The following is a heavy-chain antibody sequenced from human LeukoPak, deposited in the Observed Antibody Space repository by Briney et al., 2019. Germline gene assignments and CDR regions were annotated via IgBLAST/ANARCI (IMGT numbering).Heavy chain of an antibody. J-gene: IGHJ4*02. Sequence: SETLSLTCTVSGGSISSYYWSWIRQPPGKGLEWIGYIYYSGSTNYNPSLKSRVTISVDTSKNQFSLKLSSVTAADTVVYYCARHLEAFDYWGQGTLVTVSS. CDR2: IYYSGST. CDR3: ARHLEAFDY. V-gene: IGHV4-59*08. D-gene: IGHD5-24*01. CDR1: GGSISSYY.